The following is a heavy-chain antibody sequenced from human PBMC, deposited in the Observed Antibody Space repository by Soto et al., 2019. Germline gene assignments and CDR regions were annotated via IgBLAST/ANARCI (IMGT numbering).Heavy chain of an antibody. CDR2: IYYSGST. CDR1: GGSVSSGSYY. J-gene: IGHJ4*02. CDR3: ARDRGYCYAYFDY. V-gene: IGHV4-61*01. D-gene: IGHD2-15*01. Sequence: PPETLSLTCSVSGGSVSSGSYYCSWIRQPPGRGLEWLGYIYYSGSTNNNPSLKSRVTISVNTAKNQFTLYLSSVTAADTAVYYCARDRGYCYAYFDYWGQGTLVTVSA.